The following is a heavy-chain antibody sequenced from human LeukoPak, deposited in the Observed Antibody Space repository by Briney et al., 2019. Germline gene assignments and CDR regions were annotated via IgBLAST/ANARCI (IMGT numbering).Heavy chain of an antibody. CDR3: ARDFGSYYGSAFDI. V-gene: IGHV3-48*03. J-gene: IGHJ3*02. D-gene: IGHD1-26*01. CDR1: GFTFSSYE. Sequence: PGGSLRLSCAASGFTFSSYEMNWVRQAPGKGLEWVSYISSSGSTIYYADSVKGRFTISRDNAKNSLYLQMNSLRAEDTAVYYCARDFGSYYGSAFDISGQGTMVTVSS. CDR2: ISSSGSTI.